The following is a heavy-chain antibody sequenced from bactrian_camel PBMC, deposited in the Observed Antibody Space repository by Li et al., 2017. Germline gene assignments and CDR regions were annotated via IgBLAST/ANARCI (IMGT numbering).Heavy chain of an antibody. V-gene: IGHV3S1*01. J-gene: IGHJ4*01. CDR2: ITDDGRRT. Sequence: HVQLVESGGGLAQAGGSLRLSCVASGYTYSPACMAWFRQAPGKEREGVAAITDDGRRTLYADSAKGRFTINRDIVESTLYLRMNRLTPEDSAMYYCAAGASCRTIVARQFDVWGQGTQVTVS. CDR3: AAGASCRTIVARQFDV. CDR1: GYTYSPAC.